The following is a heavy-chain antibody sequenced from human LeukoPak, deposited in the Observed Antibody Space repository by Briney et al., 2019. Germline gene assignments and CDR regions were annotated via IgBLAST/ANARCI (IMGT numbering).Heavy chain of an antibody. CDR1: GGSISSYY. J-gene: IGHJ5*02. D-gene: IGHD3-10*01. CDR3: ARDVDYGSGSYYKDSNWFDP. V-gene: IGHV4-59*01. Sequence: SSETLSLTCTVSGGSISSYYWSWIRQPPGKGLEWIGYIYYSGSTNYNPSLKSRVTISVDTSKNQFSLKLGSVTAADTAVYYCARDVDYGSGSYYKDSNWFDPWGQGTLVTVSS. CDR2: IYYSGST.